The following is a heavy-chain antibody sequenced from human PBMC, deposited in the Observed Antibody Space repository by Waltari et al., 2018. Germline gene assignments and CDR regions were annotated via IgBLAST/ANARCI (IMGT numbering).Heavy chain of an antibody. CDR3: ATPTVTPENAFDI. V-gene: IGHV3-23*03. J-gene: IGHJ3*02. D-gene: IGHD4-17*01. CDR2: IYRGGSI. CDR1: GFTFSNYA. Sequence: EVKLLESGGGLVQPGGSLRLSCAASGFTFSNYAMNWVPQAPGKGLEWVSVIYRGGSIYYADSVKGRFTISRDNSNNTLYVQMNSLRVEDTAVYYCATPTVTPENAFDIWGQGTMVTVSS.